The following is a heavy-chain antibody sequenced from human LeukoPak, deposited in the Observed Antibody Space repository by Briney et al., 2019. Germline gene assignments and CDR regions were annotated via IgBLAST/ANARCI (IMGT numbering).Heavy chain of an antibody. CDR2: IRDKANSYTT. Sequence: GGSLRLSCAASGFTFSDHYMDWVRQAPGKGLEWVGRIRDKANSYTTQYAASVKDIFTISRDESKKSLYLQINSLETEDTGVYYCARGPTRTTNYHYGMDVWGKGTTVTVSS. CDR3: ARGPTRTTNYHYGMDV. D-gene: IGHD1-1*01. V-gene: IGHV3-72*01. CDR1: GFTFSDHY. J-gene: IGHJ6*04.